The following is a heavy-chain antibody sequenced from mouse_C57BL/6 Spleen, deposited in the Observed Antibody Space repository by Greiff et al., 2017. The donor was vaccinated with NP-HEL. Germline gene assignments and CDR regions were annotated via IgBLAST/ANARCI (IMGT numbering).Heavy chain of an antibody. CDR2: IRSKSNNYAT. D-gene: IGHD4-1*01. J-gene: IGHJ3*01. Sequence: EVKLLESGGGLVQPKGSLKLSCAASGFSFNTYAMNWVRQAPGKGLEWVARIRSKSNNYATYYADSVKDRFTISRDDSESMLYLQMNNLKTEDTAMYYCVRSLTGTDFAYWGQGTLVTVSA. CDR1: GFSFNTYA. CDR3: VRSLTGTDFAY. V-gene: IGHV10-1*01.